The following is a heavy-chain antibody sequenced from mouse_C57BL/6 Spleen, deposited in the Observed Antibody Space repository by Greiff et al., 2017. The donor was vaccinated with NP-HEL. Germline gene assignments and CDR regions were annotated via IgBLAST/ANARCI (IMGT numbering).Heavy chain of an antibody. CDR3: ARSGTVDY. J-gene: IGHJ2*01. D-gene: IGHD4-1*01. Sequence: QVQLKESGAELVRPGTSVKVSCKASGYAFTNYLIEWVKQRPGQGLEWIGVINPGSGGTNYNEKFKGKATLTADKSSSTAYMQLSSLTTEDSAVYFCARSGTVDYWGQGTTLTVSS. V-gene: IGHV1-54*01. CDR2: INPGSGGT. CDR1: GYAFTNYL.